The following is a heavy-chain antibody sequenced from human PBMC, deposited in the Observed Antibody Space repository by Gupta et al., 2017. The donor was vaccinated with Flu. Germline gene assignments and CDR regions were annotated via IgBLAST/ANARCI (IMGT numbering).Heavy chain of an antibody. V-gene: IGHV3-23*01. Sequence: EVQLLESGGDLVQPGGSLRLSCAASGFTFGSFAMSWVRQAPGKGLEWVSSIGAGGSHIYYADSAKGRFTISRDNSKNTLFLQMSSLRADDTAVYYCAKDGWPTIYGYYFDYWGQGTLVTVSS. J-gene: IGHJ4*02. CDR1: GFTFGSFA. CDR2: IGAGGSHI. D-gene: IGHD2/OR15-2a*01. CDR3: AKDGWPTIYGYYFDY.